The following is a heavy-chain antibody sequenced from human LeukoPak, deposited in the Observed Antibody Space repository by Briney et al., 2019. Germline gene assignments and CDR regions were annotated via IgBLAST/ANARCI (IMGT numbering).Heavy chain of an antibody. CDR3: ERMTGNRGDIVVVPAAIGWFDP. V-gene: IGHV3-53*04. D-gene: IGHD2-2*01. Sequence: PGGSLRLSCAASGFTVSSCYMSWVRPAPGKGLEWVSVIYSGGSTYYADSVKGRFTISRHNSKNTLYLQMNSLRAEDTAVYYCERMTGNRGDIVVVPAAIGWFDPWGQGTLVTVSS. J-gene: IGHJ5*02. CDR1: GFTVSSCY. CDR2: IYSGGST.